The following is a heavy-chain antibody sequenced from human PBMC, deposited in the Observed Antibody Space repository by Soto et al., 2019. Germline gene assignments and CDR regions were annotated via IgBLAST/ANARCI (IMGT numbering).Heavy chain of an antibody. CDR1: GYTFTSYG. J-gene: IGHJ5*02. CDR3: ARAVGGTMRVVPMTSWFDP. CDR2: ISAYNGNT. D-gene: IGHD3-22*01. Sequence: QVQLVQSGAEVKKPGASVKVSCKASGYTFTSYGISWVRQAPGQGLEWMGWISAYNGNTNYAQKLQGRVTMTTDTSTGTAYRALRSLRSDDTAVYYCARAVGGTMRVVPMTSWFDPWGQGTLVTVSS. V-gene: IGHV1-18*01.